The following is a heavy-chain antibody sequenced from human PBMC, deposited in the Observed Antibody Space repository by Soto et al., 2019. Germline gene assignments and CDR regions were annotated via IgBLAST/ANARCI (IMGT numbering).Heavy chain of an antibody. CDR3: TRHYDFWSGYAPPDY. J-gene: IGHJ4*02. Sequence: GSLRPSCSASGFTCSGSAMHWVRQASGKGLEWVGRIRSKANSYATAYAASVKGRLTISRDDSKNTAYLQMSSLKTEDTAVYYCTRHYDFWSGYAPPDYWGQGTLVTVS. V-gene: IGHV3-73*01. CDR2: IRSKANSYAT. D-gene: IGHD3-3*01. CDR1: GFTCSGSA.